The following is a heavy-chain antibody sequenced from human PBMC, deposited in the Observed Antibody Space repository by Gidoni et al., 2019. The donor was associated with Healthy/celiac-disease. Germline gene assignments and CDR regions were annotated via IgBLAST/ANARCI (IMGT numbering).Heavy chain of an antibody. D-gene: IGHD6-13*01. V-gene: IGHV3-21*01. CDR3: AREGEQQHYYYGMDV. CDR2: ISSSSSYI. CDR1: GFTFSSYS. J-gene: IGHJ6*02. Sequence: EVQLVESGGGLVKPGGSLRLSCAASGFTFSSYSMNWVRQAPGKGLEWVSSISSSSSYIYYADSVKGRFTISRDNAKNSLYLQMNSLRAEDTAVYYCAREGEQQHYYYGMDVWGQGTTVTVSS.